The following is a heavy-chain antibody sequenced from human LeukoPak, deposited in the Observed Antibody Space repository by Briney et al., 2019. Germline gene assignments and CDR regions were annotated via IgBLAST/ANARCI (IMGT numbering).Heavy chain of an antibody. CDR3: ASGPPYGDYGFGTHFDY. CDR1: GGSISSYY. D-gene: IGHD4-17*01. Sequence: SETLSLTCTVSGGSISSYYWSWIRQPAGKGLEWIGRIYTSGSTNYNPSLKSRVTMSVDTSKNQFALKLSSVTAADTAVYYCASGPPYGDYGFGTHFDYWGQGTLVTVSS. CDR2: IYTSGST. J-gene: IGHJ4*02. V-gene: IGHV4-4*07.